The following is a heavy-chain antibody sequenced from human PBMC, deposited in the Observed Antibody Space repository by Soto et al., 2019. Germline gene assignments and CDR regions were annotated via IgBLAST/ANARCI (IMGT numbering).Heavy chain of an antibody. CDR2: ISSSSSYI. D-gene: IGHD2-15*01. CDR3: ARVYCSGGSCYSGGADYYYYGMDV. Sequence: PGGSLRLSCAASGFTFSSYSMNWVRQAPGKGLEWVSSISSSSSYIYYADSVKGRFTISGDNAKNSLYLQMNSLRAEDTAVYYCARVYCSGGSCYSGGADYYYYGMDVWGQGTTVTVSS. J-gene: IGHJ6*02. V-gene: IGHV3-21*01. CDR1: GFTFSSYS.